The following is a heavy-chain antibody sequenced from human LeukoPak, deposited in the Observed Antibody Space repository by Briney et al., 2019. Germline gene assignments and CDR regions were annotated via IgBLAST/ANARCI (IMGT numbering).Heavy chain of an antibody. J-gene: IGHJ4*02. V-gene: IGHV1-46*01. CDR1: GYTFTSYY. D-gene: IGHD6-25*01. Sequence: GASVKVSCTASGYTFTSYYMHWVRQAPGQGLEWMGIINPSGGSTSYAQKFQGRVTMTRDTSTSTVYMELSSLRSEDTAVYYCARDGDELAANYYFDYWGQGTLVTVSS. CDR3: ARDGDELAANYYFDY. CDR2: INPSGGST.